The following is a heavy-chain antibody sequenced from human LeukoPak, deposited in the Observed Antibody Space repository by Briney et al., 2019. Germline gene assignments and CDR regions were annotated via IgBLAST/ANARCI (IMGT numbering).Heavy chain of an antibody. Sequence: ASVKVSCKASGYTFTGYYMHWVRQAPGQGLEWMGWISPNSGGTNYAQKFQGRVTMTRDTSISTAYMELSRLRSDDTAVYYCARAWDTYYYDSSGYKTFDIWGQGTMVTVSS. J-gene: IGHJ3*02. D-gene: IGHD3-22*01. CDR1: GYTFTGYY. CDR2: ISPNSGGT. V-gene: IGHV1-2*02. CDR3: ARAWDTYYYDSSGYKTFDI.